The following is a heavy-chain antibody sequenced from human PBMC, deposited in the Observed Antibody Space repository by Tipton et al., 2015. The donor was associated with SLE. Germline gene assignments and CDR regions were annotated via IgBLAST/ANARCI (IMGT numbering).Heavy chain of an antibody. V-gene: IGHV3-23*01. CDR2: ISGSGGST. Sequence: SLRLSCAASGFTFSSYAMNWVRQAPGKGLEWVSAISGSGGSTYYADSVKGRFTISRDNSKNTLYLQMNSLRAEDTAVYYCAKGRYSSSWFDAFDIWGQGTMVTVSS. CDR3: AKGRYSSSWFDAFDI. J-gene: IGHJ3*02. CDR1: GFTFSSYA. D-gene: IGHD6-13*01.